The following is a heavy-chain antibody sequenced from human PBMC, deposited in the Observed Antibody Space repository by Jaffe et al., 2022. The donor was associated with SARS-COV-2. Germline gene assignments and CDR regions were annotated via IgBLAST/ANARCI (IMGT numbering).Heavy chain of an antibody. D-gene: IGHD2-15*01. V-gene: IGHV3-23*01. CDR2: ISGSGGGI. CDR1: GFTFSSNA. Sequence: EVQLLESGGGLVQPGGSLRLSCAASGFTFSSNAISWVRQAPGKGLEWVSVISGSGGGIYYADSVKGRFTISRDNSKDTLYLQMNSLRVEDTALYYCAQCRGDLSGGNCSRLDFWGQGTLVTVSS. J-gene: IGHJ4*02. CDR3: AQCRGDLSGGNCSRLDF.